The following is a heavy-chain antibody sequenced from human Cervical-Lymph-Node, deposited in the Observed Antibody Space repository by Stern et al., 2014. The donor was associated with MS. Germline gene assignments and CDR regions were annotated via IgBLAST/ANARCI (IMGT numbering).Heavy chain of an antibody. D-gene: IGHD4-17*01. V-gene: IGHV4-4*02. J-gene: IGHJ4*02. CDR3: ARAGVSYGDYVEFDY. Sequence: QVQLQESGPGLVKPSGTLSLTCAVSGGSISSSNWWSWVRQPPGKGLAWIGEIYHSGSTNYNPSPKRRVTISVDKSKNQFSLKLSSVTAADTAVYYCARAGVSYGDYVEFDYWGQGTLVTVSS. CDR2: IYHSGST. CDR1: GGSISSSNW.